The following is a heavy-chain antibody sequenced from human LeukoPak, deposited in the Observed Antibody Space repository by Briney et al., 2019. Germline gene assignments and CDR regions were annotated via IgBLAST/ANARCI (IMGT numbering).Heavy chain of an antibody. J-gene: IGHJ4*02. Sequence: EASVTVSCRASGYSFTTFYMHWVRQAPGQGLEWMGWINPNSGGTNYAQKFQGRVTMTRDTSITTAYMELSGLRSDDTAVYYCTSDGGWYFNYWGQGSLVTVSS. CDR2: INPNSGGT. V-gene: IGHV1-2*02. D-gene: IGHD6-19*01. CDR3: TSDGGWYFNY. CDR1: GYSFTTFY.